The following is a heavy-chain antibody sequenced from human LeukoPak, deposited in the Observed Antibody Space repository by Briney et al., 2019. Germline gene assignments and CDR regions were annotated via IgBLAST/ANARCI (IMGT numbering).Heavy chain of an antibody. CDR1: GYTFTTSY. J-gene: IGHJ4*02. D-gene: IGHD2-15*01. Sequence: ASVKVSCKASGYTFTTSYMHWVRQAPGQGLEWMGIISSGDGTTNYAQKFQDRVTVRTDTSASTVYLDLSSLRSEDTAVYYCARTRGYGYVDYWGQGTLVTVSS. CDR2: ISSGDGTT. V-gene: IGHV1-46*01. CDR3: ARTRGYGYVDY.